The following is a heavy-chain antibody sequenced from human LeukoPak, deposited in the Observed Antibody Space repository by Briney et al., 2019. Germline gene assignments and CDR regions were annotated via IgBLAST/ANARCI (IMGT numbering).Heavy chain of an antibody. V-gene: IGHV1-46*01. J-gene: IGHJ5*02. CDR3: AREAITIFGLVRTQTTKGPHRFDP. CDR2: INPSGGST. Sequence: ASVKVSCKASGYTFTSYHMHWVRQAPGQGLEWMGIINPSGGSTNYAQRFRGRVTMTRDMSTGTVYMELSSPTSEDTAVYYCAREAITIFGLVRTQTTKGPHRFDPWGQGTLVTVSS. CDR1: GYTFTSYH. D-gene: IGHD3-3*01.